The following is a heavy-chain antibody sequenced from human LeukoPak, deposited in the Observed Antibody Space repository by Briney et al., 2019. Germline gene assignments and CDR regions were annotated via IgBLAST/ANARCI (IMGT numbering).Heavy chain of an antibody. V-gene: IGHV1-2*02. D-gene: IGHD3-10*01. Sequence: GASVKVSCKASGYTFTGYYMHWVRQAPGQGLEWMGWINPNSGGTNYAQKFQGRVTMTRDTSISTAYMELSRLRSDDTAVYYCARSTMVRGVIIGYWGQGTLVTVSS. CDR3: ARSTMVRGVIIGY. CDR1: GYTFTGYY. J-gene: IGHJ4*02. CDR2: INPNSGGT.